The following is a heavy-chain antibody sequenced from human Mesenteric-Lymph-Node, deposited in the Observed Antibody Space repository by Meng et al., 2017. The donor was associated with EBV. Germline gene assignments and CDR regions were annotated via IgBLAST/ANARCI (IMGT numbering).Heavy chain of an antibody. D-gene: IGHD2-21*01. V-gene: IGHV1-18*01. J-gene: IGHJ4*02. Sequence: QVRLVQSGPEVKKPGATVKVSFKASGYTYIIFGISWVRQAPGQGLEWLGWMSANNGNTIYAQKFQGRVIMTTDRSTSTAYMEVRSLTSDDTAVYYCARVEVGITSGDYWGQGTLVTVSS. CDR3: ARVEVGITSGDY. CDR2: MSANNGNT. CDR1: GYTYIIFG.